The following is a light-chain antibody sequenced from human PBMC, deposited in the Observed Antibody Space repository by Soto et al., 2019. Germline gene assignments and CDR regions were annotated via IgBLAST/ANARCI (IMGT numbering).Light chain of an antibody. CDR1: QNVSSNY. CDR2: DAP. V-gene: IGKV3D-20*01. CDR3: QQYESSPWT. J-gene: IGKJ1*01. Sequence: EIVMTQSPAPLSVSPGERASLSCRARQNVSSNYIARSQQNTGLAPRLLIYDAPRRATGIPARFSGSWSVVDFSLSISRLEPEDFAVYYCQQYESSPWTFGQGTKGEIK.